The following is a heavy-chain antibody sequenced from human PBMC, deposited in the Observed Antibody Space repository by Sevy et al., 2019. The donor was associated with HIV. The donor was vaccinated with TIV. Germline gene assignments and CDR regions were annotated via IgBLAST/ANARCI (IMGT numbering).Heavy chain of an antibody. J-gene: IGHJ4*02. CDR1: GFPFNYYA. CDR3: ARERGTYYDTSGYPYLLEAGFDY. D-gene: IGHD3-22*01. V-gene: IGHV3-48*02. CDR2: INSDSDTM. Sequence: VGSLRLSCVASGFPFNYYAMNWVRQAPGKGLEWILYINSDSDTMYYGDSVKGRFTISRDNAKNSLYLQMNSLRDEDTAVYYCARERGTYYDTSGYPYLLEAGFDYWGQGTLVTVSS.